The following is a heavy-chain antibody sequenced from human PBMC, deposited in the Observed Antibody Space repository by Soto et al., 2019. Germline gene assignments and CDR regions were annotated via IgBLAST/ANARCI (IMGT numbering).Heavy chain of an antibody. D-gene: IGHD1-26*01. V-gene: IGHV3-30*18. CDR3: AKDGSHNFDY. CDR2: MSYDGSNE. J-gene: IGHJ4*02. CDR1: GFTFSHYA. Sequence: QVQLVESGGGVVQPGRSLRLSCAASGFTFSHYAMHWVRQAPGKGLEWVALMSYDGSNEYYAESVKGRFTISRDNSTNTLYLQMNRLRAEDTAVYYCAKDGSHNFDYWGQGTLVTVSS.